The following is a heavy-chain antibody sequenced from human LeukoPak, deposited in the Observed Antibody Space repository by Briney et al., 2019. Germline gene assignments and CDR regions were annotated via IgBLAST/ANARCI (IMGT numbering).Heavy chain of an antibody. V-gene: IGHV4-39*01. CDR2: IYYSGST. Sequence: SETLSLTCTVSGDSVSSSNYYWAWIRQPPGKGLEWIGNIYYSGSTYYNPAPKSPLTISVDTSKTQFSLKLTSVTAADTAVYYCARHGALKFSVWGSYRPIDPWGQGTLVTVSS. CDR3: ARHGALKFSVWGSYRPIDP. D-gene: IGHD3-16*02. J-gene: IGHJ5*02. CDR1: GDSVSSSNYY.